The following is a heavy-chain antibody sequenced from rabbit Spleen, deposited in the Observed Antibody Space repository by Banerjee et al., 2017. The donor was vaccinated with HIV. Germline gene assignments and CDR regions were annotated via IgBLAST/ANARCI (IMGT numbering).Heavy chain of an antibody. V-gene: IGHV1S45*01. D-gene: IGHD8-1*01. Sequence: QEQLEESGGGLVKPEGSLTLTCKASGFSFNDRDVMCWVRQAPGKGLEWIACINTATGKAVYASWAKGRFTISRTSSTTVTLQMTGLTAADTATYFCARDAGTSFSTYGMDLWGQGTLVTVS. CDR3: ARDAGTSFSTYGMDL. CDR1: GFSFNDRDV. CDR2: INTATGKA. J-gene: IGHJ3*01.